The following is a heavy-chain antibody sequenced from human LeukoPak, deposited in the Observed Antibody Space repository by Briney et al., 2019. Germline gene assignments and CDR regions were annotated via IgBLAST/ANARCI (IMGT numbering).Heavy chain of an antibody. D-gene: IGHD4-17*01. CDR3: ARATSGDYAWFDP. V-gene: IGHV4-59*01. Sequence: SETLSLTCTVSGGSIRSYHWSWIRQPPGKGLEWIGYISYSGGTNYNLSLKTRVTISLDTSENQFSLKLSSVTAADPAVYYCARATSGDYAWFDPWGQGTLVTVSS. J-gene: IGHJ5*02. CDR1: GGSIRSYH. CDR2: ISYSGGT.